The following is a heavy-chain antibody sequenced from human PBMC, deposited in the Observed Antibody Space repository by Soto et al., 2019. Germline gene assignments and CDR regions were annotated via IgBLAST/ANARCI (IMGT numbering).Heavy chain of an antibody. D-gene: IGHD3-3*01. V-gene: IGHV4-30-4*01. CDR2: IYYSGST. J-gene: IGHJ4*02. CDR3: AREPNYDFWSGPFDY. Sequence: SETLSLTCTVSGGSISSGDYYWSWIRQPPGKGLEWIGYIYYSGSTYYNPSLKSGVTISVDTSKNQFSLKLSSVTAADTAVYYCAREPNYDFWSGPFDYWGQGTLVTVSS. CDR1: GGSISSGDYY.